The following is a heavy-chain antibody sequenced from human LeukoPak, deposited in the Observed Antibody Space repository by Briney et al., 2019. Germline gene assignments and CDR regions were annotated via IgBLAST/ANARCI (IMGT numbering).Heavy chain of an antibody. V-gene: IGHV1-69*13. J-gene: IGHJ5*02. CDR2: IIPIFGTA. Sequence: ASVKVSCKASGGTFSSYAISWVRQAPGQGLEWVGGIIPIFGTANYAQKFQGRVTITADESTSTAYMGLSSLRSEDTAVYYCARSPDLGVPAVWFDPWGQGTLVTVSS. CDR3: ARSPDLGVPAVWFDP. CDR1: GGTFSSYA. D-gene: IGHD2-2*01.